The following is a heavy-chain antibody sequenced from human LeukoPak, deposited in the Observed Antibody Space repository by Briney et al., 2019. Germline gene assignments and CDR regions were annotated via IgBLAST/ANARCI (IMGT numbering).Heavy chain of an antibody. CDR3: ARGVGDYVFDP. V-gene: IGHV4-31*03. D-gene: IGHD4-17*01. CDR2: IYYSGST. CDR1: GGSISSGGYY. Sequence: PSQTLSLTCTVSGGSISSGGYYWSWIRQHPRKGLEWIGYIYYSGSTYYNPSLKSRATISVDTSKDQFSLKLNSVTAADTAVYYCARGVGDYVFDPWGQGTLVTVSS. J-gene: IGHJ5*02.